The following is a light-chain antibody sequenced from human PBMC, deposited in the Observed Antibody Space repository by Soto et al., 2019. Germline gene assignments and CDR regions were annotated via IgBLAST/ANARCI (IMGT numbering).Light chain of an antibody. CDR3: QRYNSREWT. V-gene: IGKV1-5*01. Sequence: DIQMTQSPSTLSASVGDRVTITCRASQSISSWLAWYQQKPGKAPKLLIYDASSLESGVPSRFSGSGSGTEFTLTISSLQPDDFATYYCQRYNSREWTFGQGTKVDIK. CDR2: DAS. CDR1: QSISSW. J-gene: IGKJ1*01.